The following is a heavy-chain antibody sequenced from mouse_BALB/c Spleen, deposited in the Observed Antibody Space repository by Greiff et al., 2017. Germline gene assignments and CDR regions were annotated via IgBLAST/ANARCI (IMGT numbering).Heavy chain of an antibody. J-gene: IGHJ4*01. V-gene: IGHV5-17*02. Sequence: EVQLMESGGGLVQPGGSRKLSCAASGFTFTSYGMHWVRQTPGKGLEWVGYISSGNSTNYYADTVKGRFTITRDNPKNTLFLKMTSLTSEDTAMYYCARNYGYDYYAMDYWGQGTSVTVSS. CDR2: ISSGNSTN. D-gene: IGHD2-2*01. CDR3: ARNYGYDYYAMDY. CDR1: GFTFTSYG.